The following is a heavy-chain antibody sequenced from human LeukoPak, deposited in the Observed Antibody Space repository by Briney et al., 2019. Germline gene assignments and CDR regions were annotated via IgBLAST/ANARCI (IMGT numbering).Heavy chain of an antibody. D-gene: IGHD3-22*01. J-gene: IGHJ4*02. CDR1: GGSISSGGYY. Sequence: SQTLSLTCTVSGGSISSGGYYWSWIRQHPGKGLEWIGYICYSGSTYYNPSLKSRVTISVDTSKNQFSLKLSSVTAADTAVYYCARGGVGDYYDSSGYYDYWGQGTLVTVSS. V-gene: IGHV4-31*03. CDR2: ICYSGST. CDR3: ARGGVGDYYDSSGYYDY.